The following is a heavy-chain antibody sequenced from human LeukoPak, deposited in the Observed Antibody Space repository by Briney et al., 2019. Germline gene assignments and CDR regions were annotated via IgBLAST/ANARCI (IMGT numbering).Heavy chain of an antibody. CDR2: INHSGST. Sequence: SETLSLTCTVSGGSISSGGYYWSWIRQPPGKGLEWIGEINHSGSTNYNPSLKSRVTISVDTSKNQFSLKLSSVTAADTAVYYCARGNLRYYYDSSGYLGYWGQGTLVTVSS. J-gene: IGHJ4*02. CDR3: ARGNLRYYYDSSGYLGY. V-gene: IGHV4-39*07. D-gene: IGHD3-22*01. CDR1: GGSISSGGYY.